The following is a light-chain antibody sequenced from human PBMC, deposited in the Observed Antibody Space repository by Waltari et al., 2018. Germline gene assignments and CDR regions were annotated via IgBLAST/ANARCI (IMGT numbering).Light chain of an antibody. Sequence: DIQMTQSPSTLSASVGDRVTITCRASQSISSWLAWYQQKPGKAPKPLIYKASSLESGVPSRFSGSGSGTEFTLTISSLQPDDCATYYCQQYNSYAWTFGQGTKVESK. CDR2: KAS. J-gene: IGKJ1*01. CDR3: QQYNSYAWT. V-gene: IGKV1-5*03. CDR1: QSISSW.